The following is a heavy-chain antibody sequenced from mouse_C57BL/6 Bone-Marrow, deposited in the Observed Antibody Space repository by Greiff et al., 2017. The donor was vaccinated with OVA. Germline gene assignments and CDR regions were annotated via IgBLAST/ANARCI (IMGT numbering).Heavy chain of an antibody. CDR1: GFTFSDYY. CDR2: ISNGGGST. CDR3: ARHGSRYAMDY. V-gene: IGHV5-12*01. Sequence: EVMLVESGGGLVQPGGSLKLSCAASGFTFSDYYMYWVRQTPEKRLEWVAYISNGGGSTYYPDTVKGRFTISRDNAKNTLYLQMSRLKSEDTAMYYCARHGSRYAMDYWGQGTSVTVSS. J-gene: IGHJ4*01.